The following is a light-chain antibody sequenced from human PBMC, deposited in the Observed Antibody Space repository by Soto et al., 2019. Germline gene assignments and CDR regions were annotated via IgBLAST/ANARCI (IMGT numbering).Light chain of an antibody. Sequence: EIVMTQSPVTLSVSPGERVTLSCRASQSVSNNVAWYQQKSGQAPRLLIYGASTRVTGIPARFSGSGSGTEITLTISSLQSEDFAIYYYQQYDHWPPVTFGQGTRLDIK. CDR2: GAS. CDR3: QQYDHWPPVT. J-gene: IGKJ5*01. V-gene: IGKV3-15*01. CDR1: QSVSNN.